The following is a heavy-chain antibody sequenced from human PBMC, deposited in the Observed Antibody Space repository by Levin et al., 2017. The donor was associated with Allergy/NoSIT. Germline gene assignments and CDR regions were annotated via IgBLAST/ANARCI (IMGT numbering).Heavy chain of an antibody. D-gene: IGHD6-19*01. CDR2: INPSGGST. CDR1: GYTFTSYY. CDR3: ARDFLGYSSGWLEIDY. V-gene: IGHV1-46*01. J-gene: IGHJ4*02. Sequence: GESLKISCKASGYTFTSYYMHWVRQAPGQGLEWMGIINPSGGSTSYAQKFQGRVTMTRDTSTSTVYMELSSLRSEDTAVYYCARDFLGYSSGWLEIDYWGQGTLVTVSS.